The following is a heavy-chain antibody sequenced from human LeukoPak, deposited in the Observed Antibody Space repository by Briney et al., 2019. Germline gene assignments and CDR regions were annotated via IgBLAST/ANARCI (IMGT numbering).Heavy chain of an antibody. V-gene: IGHV3-21*01. CDR2: ITSSSRYR. D-gene: IGHD5-12*01. CDR3: ARGGAAFDN. CDR1: VFIFSSYS. Sequence: GGSLRLSCAASVFIFSSYSMMCVREAPGGGREWVSSITSSSRYRYYAQSLKGRLSIDRDNDKESLYVQMHRLRAEHKAVYYCARGGAAFDNWGQGTLVTVSS. J-gene: IGHJ4*02.